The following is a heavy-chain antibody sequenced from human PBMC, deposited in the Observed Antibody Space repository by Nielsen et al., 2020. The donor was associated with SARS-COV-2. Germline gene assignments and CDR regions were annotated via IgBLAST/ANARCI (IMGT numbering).Heavy chain of an antibody. Sequence: ASVKVSCKASGYTFTSNDITWVRQAPGQGLEWMGIIHPSGGSTTYAQKFQGRVTMTRDTSTSTVYMELTSLRSEDTAVYYCATYGGGSGSPGYFQHWGQGTLVTVSS. CDR1: GYTFTSND. V-gene: IGHV1-46*01. J-gene: IGHJ1*01. CDR3: ATYGGGSGSPGYFQH. CDR2: IHPSGGST. D-gene: IGHD6-19*01.